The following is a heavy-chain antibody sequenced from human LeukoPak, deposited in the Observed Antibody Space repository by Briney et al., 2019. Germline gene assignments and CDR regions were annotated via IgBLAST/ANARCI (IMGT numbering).Heavy chain of an antibody. Sequence: GGSPRLSCAASGFTFSSYWMSWVRQAPGKGLEWVANIKQDGSEKYYVDSVKGRFTISRDNAKNSLYLQMNSLRAEDTAVYYCARTYYYDSSGYDYWGQGTLVTVSS. J-gene: IGHJ4*02. CDR2: IKQDGSEK. CDR1: GFTFSSYW. CDR3: ARTYYYDSSGYDY. V-gene: IGHV3-7*01. D-gene: IGHD3-22*01.